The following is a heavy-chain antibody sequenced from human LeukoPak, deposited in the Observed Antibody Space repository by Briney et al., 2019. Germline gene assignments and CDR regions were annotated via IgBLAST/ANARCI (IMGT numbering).Heavy chain of an antibody. J-gene: IGHJ4*02. CDR3: ARVVVVPAAVDY. D-gene: IGHD2-2*01. CDR1: GGSFSGYY. CDR2: INHSGST. Sequence: SETLSLTCAVYGGSFSGYYWSWIRQPPGKGLEWIGEINHSGSTNYNPSLKSRVTISVDTSKNQFSLKLSSVTAADTAVYYCARVVVVPAAVDYWGQGTLVTVSS. V-gene: IGHV4-34*01.